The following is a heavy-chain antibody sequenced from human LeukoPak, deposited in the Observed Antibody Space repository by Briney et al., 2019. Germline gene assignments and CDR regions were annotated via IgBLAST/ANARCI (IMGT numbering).Heavy chain of an antibody. D-gene: IGHD3-22*01. Sequence: GGSLRLSCAASGFAFSSYSMNWVRQAPGQGLEWVASISRDGSYIYNADSLKGRFIISRDNASNSLYLHMRSLRAEDTALYYCARDVSDDSTGFWYFDLWGRGTPVTVSS. CDR1: GFAFSSYS. CDR2: ISRDGSYI. CDR3: ARDVSDDSTGFWYFDL. J-gene: IGHJ2*01. V-gene: IGHV3-21*01.